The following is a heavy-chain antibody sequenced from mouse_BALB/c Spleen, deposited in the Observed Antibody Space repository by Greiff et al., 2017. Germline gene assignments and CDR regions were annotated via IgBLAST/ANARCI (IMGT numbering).Heavy chain of an antibody. V-gene: IGHV1-77*01. CDR1: GYTFTDYV. CDR2: IYPGSGST. Sequence: QVQLKQSGPELVKPGASVKMSCKASGYTFTDYVISWVKQRTGQGLEWIGEIYPGSGSTYYNEKFKGKATLTADKSSNTAYMQLSSLTSEDSAVYFCARGSQGYYAMDYWGQGTSVTVSS. CDR3: ARGSQGYYAMDY. J-gene: IGHJ4*01.